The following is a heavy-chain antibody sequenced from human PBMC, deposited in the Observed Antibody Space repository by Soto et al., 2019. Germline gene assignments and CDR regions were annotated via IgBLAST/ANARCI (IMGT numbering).Heavy chain of an antibody. D-gene: IGHD3-3*01. CDR3: ARVERITIFGVVIREGYFDY. Sequence: PSETLSLTCAVSGGSISSSNWWSWVRLPPGKGLEWIGEIYHSGSTNYNPSLKSRVTISVDKSKDQFSLKLSSVTAADTAVYYCARVERITIFGVVIREGYFDYWGQGTLVTVSS. V-gene: IGHV4-4*02. CDR1: GGSISSSNW. CDR2: IYHSGST. J-gene: IGHJ4*02.